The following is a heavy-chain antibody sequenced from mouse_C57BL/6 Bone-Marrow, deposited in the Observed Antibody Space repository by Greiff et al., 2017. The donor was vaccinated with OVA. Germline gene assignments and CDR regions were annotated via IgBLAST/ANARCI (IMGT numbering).Heavy chain of an antibody. CDR3: ARSTTVERYYFDY. D-gene: IGHD1-1*01. J-gene: IGHJ2*01. V-gene: IGHV14-3*01. Sequence: EVNVVESVAELVRPGASVKLSCTASGFNIKNTYMHWVKQRPEQGLEWIGRIDPANGNTKYAPKFQGKATITADTSSNTAYLQLSSLTSEDTAIYYCARSTTVERYYFDYWGQGTTLTVSS. CDR1: GFNIKNTY. CDR2: IDPANGNT.